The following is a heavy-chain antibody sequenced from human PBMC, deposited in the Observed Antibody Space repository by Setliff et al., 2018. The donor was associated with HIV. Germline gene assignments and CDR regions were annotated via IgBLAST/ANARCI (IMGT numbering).Heavy chain of an antibody. D-gene: IGHD1-7*01. CDR2: VFYSGST. V-gene: IGHV4-39*01. J-gene: IGHJ4*02. CDR1: GASISRDGYY. CDR3: ARHHELTAHGLFDS. Sequence: SETLSLTCTVSGASISRDGYYWGWIRQPPGKGLQWIGCVFYSGSTYYNPFLKSRFTISVDVSKNQFSLKLTSVTAADTAVYYCARHHELTAHGLFDSWGQGTLVTVSS.